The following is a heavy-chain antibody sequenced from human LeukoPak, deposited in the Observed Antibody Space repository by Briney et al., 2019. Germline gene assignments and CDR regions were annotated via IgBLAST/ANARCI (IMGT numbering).Heavy chain of an antibody. Sequence: GGSLRLSCAASGFTFSSYGMHWVRQAPGKGLEWVAVITYDGRNQNYADSVKGRFTISRDNSKNTLYLQMNSLRAEDTAVYYCAKGQYSSGWYLFDYWGQGTLVTVSS. CDR1: GFTFSSYG. J-gene: IGHJ4*02. CDR2: ITYDGRNQ. D-gene: IGHD6-19*01. CDR3: AKGQYSSGWYLFDY. V-gene: IGHV3-30*18.